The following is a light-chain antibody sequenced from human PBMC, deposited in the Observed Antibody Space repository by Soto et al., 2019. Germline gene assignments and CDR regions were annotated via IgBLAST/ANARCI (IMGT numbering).Light chain of an antibody. V-gene: IGKV3-20*01. CDR3: QQHGSSLF. Sequence: EIVLTQSPGTLSLSPGERATLSCRASQSVSSSYLAWYQQKPGQAPRLLIYGASSRATGIPDRFSGSGSGTDFTLTISRLEPEDFAVYYCQQHGSSLFFGQGTKLEIK. CDR1: QSVSSSY. J-gene: IGKJ2*01. CDR2: GAS.